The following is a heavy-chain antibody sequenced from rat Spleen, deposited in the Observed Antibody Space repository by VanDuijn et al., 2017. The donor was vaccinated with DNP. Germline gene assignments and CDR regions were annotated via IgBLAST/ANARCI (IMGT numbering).Heavy chain of an antibody. J-gene: IGHJ2*01. CDR1: GFTFSDHY. CDR3: ARPDY. V-gene: IGHV5-7*01. Sequence: EVQLVESGGGLVQPGRSLKLSCVVSGFTFSDHYMVWVRQAPKKGLEWVATISYDGTSTYYRDSVKGRFTISRDNAKSTLYLHMDSLTSEDTATYYCARPDYWGQGVMVTVSS. CDR2: ISYDGTST.